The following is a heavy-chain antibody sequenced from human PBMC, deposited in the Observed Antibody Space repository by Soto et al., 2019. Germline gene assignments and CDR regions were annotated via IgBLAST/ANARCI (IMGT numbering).Heavy chain of an antibody. V-gene: IGHV4-39*01. CDR1: GASISRDFYY. Sequence: QLQLQESGPGLVKPSETLTLSCSVSGASISRDFYYWGWIRQPPGKGLEWIGSIHDRGSTYHNPSLKGRVTLTVDTSTNQFSLNPTSVTAADTAVYYCARHSGDGYTPWDYWGQGTLVTVSS. J-gene: IGHJ4*02. CDR3: ARHSGDGYTPWDY. D-gene: IGHD5-12*01. CDR2: IHDRGST.